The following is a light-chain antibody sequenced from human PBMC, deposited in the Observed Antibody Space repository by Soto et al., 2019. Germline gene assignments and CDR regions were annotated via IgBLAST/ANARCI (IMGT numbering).Light chain of an antibody. V-gene: IGKV1-39*01. Sequence: DIQMTQSPSSLSASVGDTVTITCRASQNIVNYLNWYQRKPGKAPELLIYGASSLQRGVPSRFSGSGSGTDFTLTITTLQPEDFATFYCQQSDSVPLTFGGGTKVEIK. CDR2: GAS. CDR3: QQSDSVPLT. CDR1: QNIVNY. J-gene: IGKJ4*01.